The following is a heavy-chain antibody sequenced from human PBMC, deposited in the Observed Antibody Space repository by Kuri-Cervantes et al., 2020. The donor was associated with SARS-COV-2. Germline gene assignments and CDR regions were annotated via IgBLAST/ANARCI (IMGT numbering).Heavy chain of an antibody. J-gene: IGHJ3*02. CDR1: GFTFDDYA. D-gene: IGHD2-15*01. Sequence: SLKISCAASGFTFDDYAMHWVRQAPGKGLEWVSGISWNSGSIGYADSVKGRFTISRDNAKNSLYLQMNSLRAEDTAVYYCARVRATKYCSGGSCYHESDAFDIWGQGTMVTVSS. CDR2: ISWNSGSI. V-gene: IGHV3-9*01. CDR3: ARVRATKYCSGGSCYHESDAFDI.